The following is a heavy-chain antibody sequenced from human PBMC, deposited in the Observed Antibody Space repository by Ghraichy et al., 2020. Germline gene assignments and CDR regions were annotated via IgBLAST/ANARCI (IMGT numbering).Heavy chain of an antibody. V-gene: IGHV4-30-4*01. J-gene: IGHJ4*02. CDR2: IYYSGST. CDR3: ARDQRPWELFDY. Sequence: SETLSLTCTVSGGSISRGYYYWSWIRQPPGKVLEWIGYIYYSGSTYYNPSLKSRVTISVDTSKNQFSLKLSSVTAADTAVYYCARDQRPWELFDYWGQGTLVTVSS. CDR1: GGSISRGYYY. D-gene: IGHD3-10*01.